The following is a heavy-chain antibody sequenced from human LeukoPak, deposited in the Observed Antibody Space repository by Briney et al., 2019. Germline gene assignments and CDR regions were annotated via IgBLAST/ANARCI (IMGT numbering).Heavy chain of an antibody. V-gene: IGHV4-39*07. CDR3: TKSDGYGLIRI. CDR2: IYYTGNT. Sequence: ASETLSLTCSVSGDSIIGYYWGWIRQPPGKGLEWIGNIYYTGNTYYNSSLKSRVTISLDTSKNQFSLKVISMTAADTAAYYCTKSDGYGLIRICGRGTMVTVSS. D-gene: IGHD3-10*01. J-gene: IGHJ3*02. CDR1: GDSIIGYY.